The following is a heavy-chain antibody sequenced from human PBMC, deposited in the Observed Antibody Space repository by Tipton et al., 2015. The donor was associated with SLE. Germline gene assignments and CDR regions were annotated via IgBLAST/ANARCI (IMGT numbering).Heavy chain of an antibody. CDR1: GLPFDDYA. D-gene: IGHD4-17*01. CDR3: AKDSLYGDYVFDY. V-gene: IGHV3-43*02. CDR2: ITGDGSTI. J-gene: IGHJ4*02. Sequence: SLRLSCVASGLPFDDYAMHWVRQAPGKGLEWVSLITGDGSTIYYADSVKGRFTISRDNSKNSLYLQMNSLRSEDTALYYCAKDSLYGDYVFDYWGQGTLVTVSS.